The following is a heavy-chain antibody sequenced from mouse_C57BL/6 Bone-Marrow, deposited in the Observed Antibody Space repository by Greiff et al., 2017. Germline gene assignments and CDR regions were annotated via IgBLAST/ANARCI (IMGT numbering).Heavy chain of an antibody. Sequence: QVQLQQPGAELVRPGTSVKLSCKASGYTFTSYWMHWVKQRPGQGLEWIGVIDPSDSYTNYNQKFKGKATLTVDTSSSTAYMQLISLTSEDSAVYYCAREDIYYDYEGLYYYAMDYWGQGTSVTVSS. D-gene: IGHD2-4*01. CDR3: AREDIYYDYEGLYYYAMDY. V-gene: IGHV1-59*01. CDR2: IDPSDSYT. J-gene: IGHJ4*01. CDR1: GYTFTSYW.